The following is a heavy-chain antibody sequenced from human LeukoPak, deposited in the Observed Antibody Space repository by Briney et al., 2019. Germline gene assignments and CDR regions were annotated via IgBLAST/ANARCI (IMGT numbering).Heavy chain of an antibody. CDR1: GFTFSSYW. V-gene: IGHV3-7*01. Sequence: GGSLRLSCAASGFTFSSYWMSWVRQAPGKGLEWVANIKQDGSEKYYVDSVKGRFTISRDNAKNSLDLQMNSLRAEDTAVYYCARAPSAGYLDYWGQGTLVTVSS. CDR2: IKQDGSEK. J-gene: IGHJ4*02. CDR3: ARAPSAGYLDY.